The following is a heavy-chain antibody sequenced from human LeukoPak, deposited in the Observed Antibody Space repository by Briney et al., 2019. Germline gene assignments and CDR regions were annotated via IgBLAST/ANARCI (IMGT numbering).Heavy chain of an antibody. D-gene: IGHD3-16*01. CDR2: IIPILGIA. V-gene: IGHV1-69*04. CDR3: AAHLMITFEDY. J-gene: IGHJ4*02. Sequence: SVKVSCKASGGTFSSYAISWVRQAPGQGLEWMGRIIPILGIANYAQKFQGRVTITADKSTSTAYMELSSLRSEDTAVYYCAAHLMITFEDYWGQGTLVTVSS. CDR1: GGTFSSYA.